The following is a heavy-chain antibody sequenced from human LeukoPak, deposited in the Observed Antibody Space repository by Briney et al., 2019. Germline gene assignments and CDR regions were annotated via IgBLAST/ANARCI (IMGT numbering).Heavy chain of an antibody. J-gene: IGHJ4*02. V-gene: IGHV3-74*01. Sequence: GGSLSLSCEAAGFDFSSHWMHWVRQAPGKGLVWISNIRGDGSLLGYADSVKGRFTVSRDNAKNTLFLHMTSLRAEDTAVYYCARDEVGAPPIDYWGQGALVTVSS. CDR2: IRGDGSLL. D-gene: IGHD1-26*01. CDR1: GFDFSSHW. CDR3: ARDEVGAPPIDY.